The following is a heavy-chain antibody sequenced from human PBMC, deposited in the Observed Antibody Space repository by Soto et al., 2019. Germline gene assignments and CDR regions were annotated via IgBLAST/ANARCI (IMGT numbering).Heavy chain of an antibody. CDR1: GFTFSNAW. Sequence: GGSLRLSCAASGFTFSNAWMSWVRQAPGKGLEWVGRIKSKTDGGTTDYAAPVKGRFTISRDDSKNTLYLQMNSLKTEDTAVYYCTTGKGYSGSYYYGMDVWGQGTTVTVSS. J-gene: IGHJ6*02. CDR3: TTGKGYSGSYYYGMDV. D-gene: IGHD1-26*01. CDR2: IKSKTDGGTT. V-gene: IGHV3-15*01.